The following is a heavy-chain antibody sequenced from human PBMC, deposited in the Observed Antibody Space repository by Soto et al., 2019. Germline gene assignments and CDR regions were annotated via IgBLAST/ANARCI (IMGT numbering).Heavy chain of an antibody. D-gene: IGHD6-13*01. CDR2: MNPKSGNT. CDR3: ARKGGSRRANWFDP. CDR1: GYTFTSYD. V-gene: IGHV1-8*01. Sequence: QVQLVQSGAEVKKPGASVKVSCKASGYTFTSYDINWVRQATGQGLEWMGWMNPKSGNTGYAQNLQGGVTMTRKTSISTAYMELSSLRSEATAVYYCARKGGSRRANWFDPWGQGTLVVVSS. J-gene: IGHJ5*02.